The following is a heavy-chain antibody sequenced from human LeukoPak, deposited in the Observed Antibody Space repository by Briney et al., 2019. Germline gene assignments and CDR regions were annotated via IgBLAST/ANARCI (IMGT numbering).Heavy chain of an antibody. Sequence: GGSLRLSCAASGFTFSSYAMSWVRQAPGKGLEWVSAISGSGGSTYYADSVKGRFTISRDNSKNTLYLQMNSLRAEDTAVYYCAKVFRYSYGLGAFDYWGQGTLVTVSS. D-gene: IGHD5-18*01. V-gene: IGHV3-23*01. CDR3: AKVFRYSYGLGAFDY. CDR1: GFTFSSYA. J-gene: IGHJ4*02. CDR2: ISGSGGST.